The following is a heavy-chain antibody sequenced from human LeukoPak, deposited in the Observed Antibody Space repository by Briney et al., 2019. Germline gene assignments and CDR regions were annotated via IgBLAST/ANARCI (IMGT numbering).Heavy chain of an antibody. CDR3: AHRTAIEWFDP. Sequence: SGPTLLKPTQTLTLTCTFSGFSLSTSGVGVGWIRQPPGKALEWLALIYWDDDKRYSPSLKSRITITKDTSKNQVVLTMTNMDPVDTATYYCAHRTAIEWFDPWGQGTLVTVSS. D-gene: IGHD2-21*02. V-gene: IGHV2-5*02. J-gene: IGHJ5*02. CDR1: GFSLSTSGVG. CDR2: IYWDDDK.